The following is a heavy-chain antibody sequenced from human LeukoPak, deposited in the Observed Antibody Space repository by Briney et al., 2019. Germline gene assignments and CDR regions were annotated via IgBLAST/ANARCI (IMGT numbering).Heavy chain of an antibody. Sequence: PGGSLRLSCAASGFAVSSNYMSWVRQAPGKGLEWVSFMYRGDRTYYADSVKGRFTMSRDDMEKTVYLRMDSLRAEDTAVYYCASSHCTAGSCNWFDPWGQGTLVTVSS. CDR3: ASSHCTAGSCNWFDP. CDR1: GFAVSSNY. V-gene: IGHV3-66*01. J-gene: IGHJ5*02. CDR2: MYRGDRT. D-gene: IGHD2-8*02.